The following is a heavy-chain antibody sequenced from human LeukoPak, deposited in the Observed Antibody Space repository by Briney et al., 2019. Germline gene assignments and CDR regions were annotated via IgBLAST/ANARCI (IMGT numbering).Heavy chain of an antibody. CDR3: ARDYGGNVFDY. D-gene: IGHD4-23*01. Sequence: PGGSLRLSCAASGFTFSSYWMSWVRQAPGKGLEWVAYIKQDGSEKYYVDSVKGRFTISRDNAKNSLYLQMNSLRAEDTAVYYCARDYGGNVFDYWGQGTLVTVSS. V-gene: IGHV3-7*01. CDR2: IKQDGSEK. J-gene: IGHJ4*02. CDR1: GFTFSSYW.